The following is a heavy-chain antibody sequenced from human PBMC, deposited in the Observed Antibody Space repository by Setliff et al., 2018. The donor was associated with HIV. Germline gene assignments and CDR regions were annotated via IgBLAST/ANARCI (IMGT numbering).Heavy chain of an antibody. CDR2: IYYGGST. CDR3: AGDSGYPSNWFDP. D-gene: IGHD3-22*01. V-gene: IGHV4-39*02. Sequence: SETLSLTCTVSGDSISSSNYYWVWIRQPPGKGLEWIGTIYYGGSTYYAPSLETRLTISVDTSTNQFSLKLTSVTAADTAMYFCAGDSGYPSNWFDPWGQGILVTVSS. CDR1: GDSISSSNYY. J-gene: IGHJ5*02.